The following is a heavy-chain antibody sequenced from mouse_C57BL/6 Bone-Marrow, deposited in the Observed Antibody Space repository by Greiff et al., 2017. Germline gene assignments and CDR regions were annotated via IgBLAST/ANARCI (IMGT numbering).Heavy chain of an antibody. D-gene: IGHD2-3*01. CDR3: ARSLGGGYSYWYFGV. V-gene: IGHV1-50*01. CDR1: GYTFTSYW. CDR2: IDPSDSYT. Sequence: VQLQQPGAELVKPGASVKLSCKASGYTFTSYWMQWVKQRPGQGLEWIGEIDPSDSYTNYNQKFKGKATLTVDTSSSTAYMQLSSLTSEDSAVYYCARSLGGGYSYWYFGVRGTGATVTVSS. J-gene: IGHJ1*03.